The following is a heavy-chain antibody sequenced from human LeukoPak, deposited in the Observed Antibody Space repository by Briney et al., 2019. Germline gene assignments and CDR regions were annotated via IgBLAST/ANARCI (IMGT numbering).Heavy chain of an antibody. CDR1: VGPLSSYF. Sequence: PSETLSLTCSVPVGPLSSYFWGSIRQPPGKGVERVQHIYCSESTNYNHAHKSRVTISLDTSTNQCSLKLSSVTAADTAVYYCAREGADQYYYYYMDVWGKGTTVTVSS. CDR3: AREGADQYYYYYMDV. J-gene: IGHJ6*03. V-gene: IGHV4-59*01. D-gene: IGHD3-16*01. CDR2: IYCSEST.